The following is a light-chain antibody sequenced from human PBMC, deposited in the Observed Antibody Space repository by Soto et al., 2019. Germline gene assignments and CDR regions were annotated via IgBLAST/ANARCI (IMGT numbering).Light chain of an antibody. J-gene: IGKJ5*01. CDR2: DAS. V-gene: IGKV3-11*01. CDR3: QQRSDWPLIT. Sequence: SLSPGERATLSCRASQSADTYLAWYQQKPGQAPRLLIYDASTRATGVPARFSGSGSGTDFTLTISSLEPEDCALYFCQQRSDWPLITFGQGTRLEIK. CDR1: QSADTY.